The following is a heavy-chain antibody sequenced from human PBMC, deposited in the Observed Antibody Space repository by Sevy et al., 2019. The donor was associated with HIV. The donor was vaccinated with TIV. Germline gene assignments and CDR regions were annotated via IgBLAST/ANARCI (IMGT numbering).Heavy chain of an antibody. V-gene: IGHV3-33*01. Sequence: GGSLRLSCAASGFTFSMYGMHWVRQAPGKGLEWVELIWYDGSNKYYVDSVKGRFTISRDNSKNTLYLQMNSLRAEDTAVYYCARGRDYGNLDYWGQGTLVTVSS. CDR3: ARGRDYGNLDY. CDR2: IWYDGSNK. J-gene: IGHJ4*02. CDR1: GFTFSMYG. D-gene: IGHD4-17*01.